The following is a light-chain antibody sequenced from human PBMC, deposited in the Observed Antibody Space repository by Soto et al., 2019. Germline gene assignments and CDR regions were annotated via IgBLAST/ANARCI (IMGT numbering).Light chain of an antibody. CDR1: SSDVGGYNY. V-gene: IGLV2-11*01. Sequence: QSALTQPRSVSGSPGQSVTISCTGTSSDVGGYNYVSWYQQHPGKAPKLMIYDVSKRPSGVPDRFSGSKAGNTASLTISGCQAEDEAASYCCSYAVSYTFVFVSGTTLTAL. CDR2: DVS. CDR3: CSYAVSYTFV. J-gene: IGLJ2*01.